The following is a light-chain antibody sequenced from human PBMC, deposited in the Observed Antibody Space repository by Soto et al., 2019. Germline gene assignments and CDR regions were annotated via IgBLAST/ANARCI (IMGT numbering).Light chain of an antibody. V-gene: IGLV2-14*01. CDR1: SSDIGAYHY. Sequence: QSALTQAASVSGSPGQSITISCTGTSSDIGAYHYVSWYQQRPGKAPILMIYAVNNRPSGISNRFSGSKSGNTASLTISGLQAEDEAVYYCFSYTTSDTVLFGGGTKLTVL. CDR2: AVN. CDR3: FSYTTSDTVL. J-gene: IGLJ2*01.